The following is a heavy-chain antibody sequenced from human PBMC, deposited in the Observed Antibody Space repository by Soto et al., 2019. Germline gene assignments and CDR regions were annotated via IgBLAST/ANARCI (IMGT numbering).Heavy chain of an antibody. CDR2: IIPILGIA. J-gene: IGHJ4*02. CDR1: GGTFSSYT. D-gene: IGHD3-16*01. Sequence: QVQLVQSGAEVKKPGSSVKVSCKASGGTFSSYTISWVRQAPGQGLEWMGRIIPILGIANYAQKFQGRVTITADKSTSTAYMELSSLSSEDTAVYYCARIQPYAYVVYWGQGTLVTVSS. CDR3: ARIQPYAYVVY. V-gene: IGHV1-69*02.